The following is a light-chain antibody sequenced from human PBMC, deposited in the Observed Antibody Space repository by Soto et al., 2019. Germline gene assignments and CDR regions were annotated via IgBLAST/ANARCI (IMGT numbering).Light chain of an antibody. V-gene: IGKV1-5*03. CDR3: QQYKAYPLI. CDR2: KAS. CDR1: QSIVSW. Sequence: DIQMTQSPSSLSASVGDRVTITCRASQSIVSWLAWYQQKPGKAPKHLIYKASILESGVPSSFSGSGSGTEFTLTISSLQPDDFATYYCQQYKAYPLIFGGGTRVEIK. J-gene: IGKJ4*01.